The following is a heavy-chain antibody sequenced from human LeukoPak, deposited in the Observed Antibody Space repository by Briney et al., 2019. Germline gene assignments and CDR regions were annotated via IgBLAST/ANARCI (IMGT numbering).Heavy chain of an antibody. Sequence: GGSLRLSCAASGFTFSSYGMSWVRQAPGKGLEWVSAISGSGGSTYYADSVKGRFTISRDNSKNTLYLQMNSLRAEDTAVYYCAKEAGTTYYYDSSGLNDAFDIWGQGTMVTVSS. CDR1: GFTFSSYG. CDR2: ISGSGGST. J-gene: IGHJ3*02. D-gene: IGHD3-22*01. V-gene: IGHV3-23*01. CDR3: AKEAGTTYYYDSSGLNDAFDI.